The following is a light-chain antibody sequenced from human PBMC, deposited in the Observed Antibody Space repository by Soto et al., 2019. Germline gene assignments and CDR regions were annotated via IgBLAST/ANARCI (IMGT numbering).Light chain of an antibody. J-gene: IGLJ2*01. Sequence: QSVLTQPASVSGSPGQSITISCTGTSSDVGAYNYVSWYQQHPGKAPKLIISEVSDRPSGISPRFTGSKSGNMASLTISGLQTEDEADYFCSSYTTTSALVFGGGTKLTVL. CDR3: SSYTTTSALV. CDR1: SSDVGAYNY. CDR2: EVS. V-gene: IGLV2-14*01.